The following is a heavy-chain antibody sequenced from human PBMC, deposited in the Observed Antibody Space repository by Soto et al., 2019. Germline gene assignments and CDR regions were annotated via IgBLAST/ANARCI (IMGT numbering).Heavy chain of an antibody. CDR2: INPSGGST. V-gene: IGHV1-46*03. J-gene: IGHJ3*02. Sequence: QVQLVQSGAEVKKPGASVKVSCKASGYTFTSYYMHWVRQAPGQGLEWMGIINPSGGSTSYAQKFQGRVTMTRDTSTSTVYMELSSLRSEDTAVYYCAMQGDFWSGYWNFDIWGQGTMVTVSS. CDR3: AMQGDFWSGYWNFDI. D-gene: IGHD3-3*01. CDR1: GYTFTSYY.